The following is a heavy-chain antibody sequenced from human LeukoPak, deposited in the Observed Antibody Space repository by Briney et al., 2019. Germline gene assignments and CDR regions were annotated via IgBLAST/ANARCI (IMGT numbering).Heavy chain of an antibody. V-gene: IGHV4-34*01. CDR1: GGSFSGYY. Sequence: SETLSLTCAVYGGSFSGYYCSWIRQPPGKGLEWIGEINHSGSTNYNPSLKSRVTISVDTSKNQFSLKLSSVTAADTAVYYCARGARPYNWFDPWGQGNLVTVSS. D-gene: IGHD6-6*01. CDR2: INHSGST. J-gene: IGHJ5*02. CDR3: ARGARPYNWFDP.